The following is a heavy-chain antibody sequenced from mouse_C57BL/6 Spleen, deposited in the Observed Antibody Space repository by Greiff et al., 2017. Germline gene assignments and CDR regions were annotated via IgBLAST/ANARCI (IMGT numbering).Heavy chain of an antibody. CDR2: IDPSDSYT. CDR1: GYTFTSYW. V-gene: IGHV1-50*01. J-gene: IGHJ3*01. D-gene: IGHD2-5*01. Sequence: QVQLQQPGAELVKPGASVKLSCKASGYTFTSYWMPWVKQRPGQGLEWIGEIDPSDSYTNYNQKFKGKATLTVDTSSSTAYMQLSSLTSEDSAVYYCARESKGGFAYWGQGTLVTVSA. CDR3: ARESKGGFAY.